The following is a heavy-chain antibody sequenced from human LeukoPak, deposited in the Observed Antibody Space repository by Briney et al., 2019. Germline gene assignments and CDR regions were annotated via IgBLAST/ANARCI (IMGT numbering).Heavy chain of an antibody. CDR2: IYYSGST. CDR3: ARGLGENVWGSYRNKNDY. CDR1: GGSISSGGYY. D-gene: IGHD3-16*02. Sequence: SETLSLTCTVSGGSISSGGYYWSWIRQHPGKGLEWIGYIYYSGSTYYNPSLKSRVTISVDTSKNQFSLKLSSVTAADMAVYYCARGLGENVWGSYRNKNDYWGQGTLVTVSS. V-gene: IGHV4-31*03. J-gene: IGHJ4*02.